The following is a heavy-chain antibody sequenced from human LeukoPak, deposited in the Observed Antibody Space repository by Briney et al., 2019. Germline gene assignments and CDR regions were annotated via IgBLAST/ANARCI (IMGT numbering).Heavy chain of an antibody. D-gene: IGHD3-3*01. Sequence: GESLKISCKASGYSFTTYWIGWVRQMPGKGLEWMGIIYPADSTAHYSPSFQGQVTISVDKSINTAYLQWSRLKASDTAMYYCARQGHDFWSSSTRPHFDYWGQGTLVTVSS. V-gene: IGHV5-51*01. J-gene: IGHJ4*02. CDR2: IYPADSTA. CDR1: GYSFTTYW. CDR3: ARQGHDFWSSSTRPHFDY.